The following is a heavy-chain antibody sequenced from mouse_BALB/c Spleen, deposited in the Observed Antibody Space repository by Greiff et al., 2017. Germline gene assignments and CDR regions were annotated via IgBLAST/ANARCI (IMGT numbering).Heavy chain of an antibody. CDR3: AKYYEDWYFDV. CDR2: IWRGGST. D-gene: IGHD2-4*01. CDR1: GFSLTSYG. Sequence: VQLVESGPSLVQPSQSLSITCTVSGFSLTSYGVHWVRQSPGKGLEWLGVIWRGGSTDYNAAFMSRLSITKDNSKSQVFFKMNSLQADDTAIYYCAKYYEDWYFDVWGAGTTVTVSS. J-gene: IGHJ1*01. V-gene: IGHV2-5-1*01.